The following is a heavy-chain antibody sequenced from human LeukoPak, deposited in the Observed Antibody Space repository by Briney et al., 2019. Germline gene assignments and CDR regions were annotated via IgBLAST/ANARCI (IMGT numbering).Heavy chain of an antibody. Sequence: SETLSLTCMESGGSLSSNYWSWIRQPPGKELECMGYIYYIGSTNYNPSLKSRITISVDTSKNQFSLKLSSVSAAGTAMYYCARTAMVPAAMHTWCFDLWGRGTLVTVSS. CDR2: IYYIGST. J-gene: IGHJ2*01. D-gene: IGHD2-2*01. CDR3: ARTAMVPAAMHTWCFDL. V-gene: IGHV4-59*01. CDR1: GGSLSSNY.